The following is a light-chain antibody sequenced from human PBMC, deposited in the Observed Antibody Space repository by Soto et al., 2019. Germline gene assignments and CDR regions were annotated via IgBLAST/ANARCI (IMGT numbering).Light chain of an antibody. Sequence: IVLTQSPATLSFSPGEIATLSCSSIQSVATFLAWYQQKPGQAPRLLIYDASNRATGIPARFSGSGSGTDFTLTISSLDPEDFAVYYCQQRSNWPPEITFGQGTRLEIK. V-gene: IGKV3-11*01. CDR3: QQRSNWPPEIT. CDR1: QSVATF. CDR2: DAS. J-gene: IGKJ5*01.